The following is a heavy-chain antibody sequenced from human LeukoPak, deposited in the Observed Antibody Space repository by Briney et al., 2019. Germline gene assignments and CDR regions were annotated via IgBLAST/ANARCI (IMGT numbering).Heavy chain of an antibody. Sequence: GGSLRLSCAASGFTFSNYEMNWVRQAPGKGPEWVSYISSSGSTRYYADSVKDRFTISRDNAKNSLYLQMNSLRAEDTAVYYCARWVSLMYYYDSSGYPFWGQGILVTVSS. J-gene: IGHJ4*02. CDR3: ARWVSLMYYYDSSGYPF. CDR2: ISSSGSTR. CDR1: GFTFSNYE. D-gene: IGHD3-22*01. V-gene: IGHV3-48*03.